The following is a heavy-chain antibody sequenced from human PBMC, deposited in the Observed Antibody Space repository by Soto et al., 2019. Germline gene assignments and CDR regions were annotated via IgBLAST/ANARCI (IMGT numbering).Heavy chain of an antibody. D-gene: IGHD1-26*01. J-gene: IGHJ4*02. CDR1: GYTFTGYY. CDR2: INPSGGST. Sequence: GASVKVSCKASGYTFTGYYMHWVRQAPGQGLEWMGIINPSGGSTSYAQKFQGRVTMTRDTSTSTVYMELSSLRSEDTAVYYCASMGGTTDFDYWGQGTLVTVSS. V-gene: IGHV1-46*01. CDR3: ASMGGTTDFDY.